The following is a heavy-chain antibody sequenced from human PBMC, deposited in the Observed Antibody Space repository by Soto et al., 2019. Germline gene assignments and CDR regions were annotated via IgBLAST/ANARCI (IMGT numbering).Heavy chain of an antibody. CDR2: ITGSGCAM. CDR1: GFYFSGSE. J-gene: IGHJ4*02. CDR3: AKVENFILGYLF. V-gene: IGHV3-48*03. D-gene: IGHD3-16*02. Sequence: VVSLRLSCTASGFYFSGSEINWFRQAPGKGLEWVAYITGSGCAMFHADSLKGRFSISRDNAKNSLFLEMNNLTADDAGVYYCAKVENFILGYLFWGQGTLVTVSS.